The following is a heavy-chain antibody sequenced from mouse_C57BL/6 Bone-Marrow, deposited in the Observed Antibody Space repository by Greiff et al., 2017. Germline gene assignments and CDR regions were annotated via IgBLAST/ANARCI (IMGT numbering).Heavy chain of an antibody. V-gene: IGHV1-15*01. Sequence: QVQLQQSGAELVRPGASVTLSCKASGYTFTDYEMHWVKQTPVHGLEWIGAIDPETGGTAYNQKFKGKAILTADKSSSTAYMELRSLTSEDSAVYYCTTYYSDSAWFAYWGQGTLVTVSA. D-gene: IGHD2-12*01. CDR2: IDPETGGT. CDR1: GYTFTDYE. J-gene: IGHJ3*01. CDR3: TTYYSDSAWFAY.